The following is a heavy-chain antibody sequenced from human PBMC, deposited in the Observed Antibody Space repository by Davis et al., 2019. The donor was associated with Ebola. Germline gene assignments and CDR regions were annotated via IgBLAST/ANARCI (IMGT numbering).Heavy chain of an antibody. J-gene: IGHJ6*02. CDR3: ASTPHIVEYGMDV. CDR1: GFTFSSYW. CDR2: INSDGSST. Sequence: PGGSLRLSCAASGFTFSSYWMHWVRQAPGKGLVWVSRINSDGSSTSYADSVKGRFTISRDNAKNSLYLQMNSLRAEDTAVYYCASTPHIVEYGMDVWGQGTTVTVSS. D-gene: IGHD5-12*01. V-gene: IGHV3-74*01.